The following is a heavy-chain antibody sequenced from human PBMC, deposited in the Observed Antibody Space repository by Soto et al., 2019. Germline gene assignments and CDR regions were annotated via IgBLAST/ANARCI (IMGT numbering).Heavy chain of an antibody. V-gene: IGHV3-23*01. Sequence: GGSLRLSCAASGFTFSSYAMSWVRQAPGKGLEWVSAISGNGGSTYYADSVKGRFTISRDNSKNTLYLQMNSLRAEDTAVYYCAKFTVSFWSGYYFDCWGQGTLVTVSS. J-gene: IGHJ4*02. CDR3: AKFTVSFWSGYYFDC. D-gene: IGHD3-3*01. CDR2: ISGNGGST. CDR1: GFTFSSYA.